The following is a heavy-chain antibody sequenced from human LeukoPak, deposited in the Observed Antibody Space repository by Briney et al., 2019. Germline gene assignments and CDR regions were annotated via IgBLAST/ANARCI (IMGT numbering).Heavy chain of an antibody. J-gene: IGHJ6*03. CDR2: ISSSSSTI. CDR3: ARDAVGAVTIYYYYYMDV. D-gene: IGHD4-17*01. CDR1: GGSISSSSYY. Sequence: ETLSLTCTVSGGSISSSSYYWGWVRQAPGKGLEWVSYISSSSSTIYYADSVKGRFTISRDNAKNSLYLQMNSLRAEDTAVYYCARDAVGAVTIYYYYYMDVWGKGTTVTVSS. V-gene: IGHV3-48*01.